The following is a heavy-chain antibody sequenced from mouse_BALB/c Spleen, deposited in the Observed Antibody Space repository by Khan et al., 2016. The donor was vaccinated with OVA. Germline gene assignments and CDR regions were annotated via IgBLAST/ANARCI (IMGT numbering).Heavy chain of an antibody. Sequence: EVELVESGGDLVKPGGSLKLSCAASGFTFSTYGMSWVRQTPDRRLEWVATVSTGGSYTYYPDSVKGRFTISRDTAKNTLYLQMNSLKSDDTAIFYCTRLTYYYDSEGFAYWGQGTLVTVSA. CDR2: VSTGGSYT. CDR3: TRLTYYYDSEGFAY. J-gene: IGHJ3*01. D-gene: IGHD1-1*01. CDR1: GFTFSTYG. V-gene: IGHV5-6*01.